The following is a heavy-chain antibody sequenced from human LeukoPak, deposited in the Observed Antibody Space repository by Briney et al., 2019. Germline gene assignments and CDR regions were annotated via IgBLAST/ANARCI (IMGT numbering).Heavy chain of an antibody. CDR2: INHSGST. D-gene: IGHD3-3*01. J-gene: IGHJ3*02. CDR1: GGSISGYY. Sequence: SETLSLTCTVSGGSISGYYWSWIRQPPGKGLEWIGEINHSGSTNYNPSLKSRVTISVDTSKNQFSLKLSSVTAADTAVYYCARGLQLRFLEWLLSRENDAFDIWGQGTMVTVSS. V-gene: IGHV4-34*01. CDR3: ARGLQLRFLEWLLSRENDAFDI.